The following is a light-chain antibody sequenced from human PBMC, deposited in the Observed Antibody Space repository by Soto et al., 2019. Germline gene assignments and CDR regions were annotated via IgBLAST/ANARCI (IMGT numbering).Light chain of an antibody. CDR2: NDD. Sequence: QSVLTQPPSASGAPGQSVSISCSGSISNIGSNTVNWYQQLPGTAPRLLIYNDDRRPSGVPDRFSGSKSGTSPSLAISGLQPEDEADYHSAVWDDSLGGFVAFGGGTKLTVL. CDR3: AVWDDSLGGFVA. J-gene: IGLJ2*01. V-gene: IGLV1-44*01. CDR1: ISNIGSNT.